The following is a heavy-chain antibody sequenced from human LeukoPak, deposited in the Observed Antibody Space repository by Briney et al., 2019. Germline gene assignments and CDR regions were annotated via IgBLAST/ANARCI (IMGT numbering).Heavy chain of an antibody. CDR2: IKEDGTEQ. J-gene: IGHJ4*02. V-gene: IGHV3-7*01. CDR1: GFIFSSSW. CDR3: VRDGVVRGAIQY. D-gene: IGHD3-10*01. Sequence: GGSLRLSCAASGFIFSSSWMRWVRQAPGKGPEWVANIKEDGTEQHYVDSVRGRFTISRDTAKNSLYLQMNSLRAEDTAVYYCVRDGVVRGAIQYWGQGTLVTVSS.